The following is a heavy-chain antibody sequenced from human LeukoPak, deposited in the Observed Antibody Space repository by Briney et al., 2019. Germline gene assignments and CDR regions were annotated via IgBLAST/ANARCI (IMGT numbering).Heavy chain of an antibody. CDR1: GFTFSSYS. CDR3: AKDPHLGYCSGGSCHSY. Sequence: GGSLRLSCAASGFTFSSYSMNWVRQAPGKGLEWVSSISSSSSYIYYADSVKGRFTISRDNAKNSLYLQMNSLRAEDTAVYYCAKDPHLGYCSGGSCHSYWGQGTLVTVSS. D-gene: IGHD2-15*01. V-gene: IGHV3-21*01. J-gene: IGHJ4*02. CDR2: ISSSSSYI.